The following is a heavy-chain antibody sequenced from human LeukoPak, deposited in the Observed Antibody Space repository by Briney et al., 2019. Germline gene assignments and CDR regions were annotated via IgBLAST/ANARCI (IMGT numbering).Heavy chain of an antibody. D-gene: IGHD3-10*01. J-gene: IGHJ4*02. CDR2: ISAYNGNT. CDR3: ARDSVDGSGTYYSDSPDY. V-gene: IGHV1-18*01. CDR1: GYTFSSYG. Sequence: ASVKVSCKASGYTFSSYGISWVRQAPGKGLEWMGCISAYNGNTDYAQNLRGRVTMTTDTSTSTAYMELRSLRSDDTAVYYCARDSVDGSGTYYSDSPDYWGQGTLVTVSS.